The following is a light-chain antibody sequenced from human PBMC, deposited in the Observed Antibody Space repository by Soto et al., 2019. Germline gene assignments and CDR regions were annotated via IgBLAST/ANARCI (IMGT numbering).Light chain of an antibody. CDR2: AAS. J-gene: IGKJ1*01. CDR1: QSIFRS. Sequence: DIQMTQSPPSLSASVGDRVTITCRASQSIFRSLNWYQQKPGKAPKLLIYAASNLQSGVPSRFSGSESGTDFILTIRSLQPEDFATYYCQQIYAAPGTFGQGTKVAIK. V-gene: IGKV1-39*01. CDR3: QQIYAAPGT.